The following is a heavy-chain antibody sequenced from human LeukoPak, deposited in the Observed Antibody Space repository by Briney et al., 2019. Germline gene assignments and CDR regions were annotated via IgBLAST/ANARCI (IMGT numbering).Heavy chain of an antibody. CDR3: ARGGTAMVTSAAFDI. D-gene: IGHD5-18*01. CDR1: GFTFSSYE. V-gene: IGHV3-48*03. Sequence: GGSLRLSCAASGFTFSSYEMNWVRQAPGKGLEWVSYISSSGSTIYCADSVKGRFTISRDNAKNSLYLQMNSLRAEDTAVYYCARGGTAMVTSAAFDIWGQGTMVTVSS. CDR2: ISSSGSTI. J-gene: IGHJ3*02.